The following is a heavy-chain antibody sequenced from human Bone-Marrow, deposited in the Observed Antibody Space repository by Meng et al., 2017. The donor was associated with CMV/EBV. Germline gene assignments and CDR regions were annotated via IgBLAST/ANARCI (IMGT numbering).Heavy chain of an antibody. J-gene: IGHJ4*02. CDR1: GFTFSSYA. CDR3: AKAVCSTTTCSFDS. CDR2: ISGSGGTT. D-gene: IGHD2-2*01. V-gene: IGHV3-23*01. Sequence: GESLKISCAASGFTFSSYAMSWVRQAPGRGLEWVSSISGSGGTTYSADSVEGRFIISRDNSENTLWLQMSSLRAEDTAVYYCAKAVCSTTTCSFDSWGQGTLVPVSS.